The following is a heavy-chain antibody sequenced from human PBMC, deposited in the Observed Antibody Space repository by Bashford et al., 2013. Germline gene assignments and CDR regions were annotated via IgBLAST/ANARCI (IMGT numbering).Heavy chain of an antibody. D-gene: IGHD1-1*01. V-gene: IGHV1-18*01. CDR2: ISAYNGNT. Sequence: ASVKVSCKASGYTFISYGITWVRQAPGQGLEWMGWISAYNGNTNYAQKLQGRVTMTTDTSTSTAYMELRSLRSDDTAIYYCARDLGLSIQLNYVNFDYWGQGTLVTVSS. J-gene: IGHJ4*02. CDR1: GYTFISYG. CDR3: ARDLGLSIQLNYVNFDY.